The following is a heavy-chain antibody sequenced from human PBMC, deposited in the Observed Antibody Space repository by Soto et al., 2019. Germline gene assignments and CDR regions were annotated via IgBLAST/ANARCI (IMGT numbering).Heavy chain of an antibody. CDR3: ARGSGQDYLAFDI. D-gene: IGHD2-15*01. Sequence: QVQVVQSAADVKKPGASVKVSCKASGYTLTGYYMHWVRQAPGERLEWMGWINPNSGDTNYAQKFQGRVTMTRYTSVNTAYMDMGGLRSDDTAVYYCARGSGQDYLAFDIWGQGTVVTVSS. J-gene: IGHJ3*02. CDR1: GYTLTGYY. CDR2: INPNSGDT. V-gene: IGHV1-2*02.